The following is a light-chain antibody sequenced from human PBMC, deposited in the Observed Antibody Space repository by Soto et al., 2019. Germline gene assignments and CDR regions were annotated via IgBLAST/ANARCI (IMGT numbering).Light chain of an antibody. CDR2: AAS. J-gene: IGKJ2*01. Sequence: DIQMTQSPSSLSASVGDRITITCRASQTIRTYLNWYQQKPGKAPKLLIYAASSLQSGVPSRFSGSGSGTDLTLTISSLQPEDFATYYCQPSYSTPYTFGQGTKLEI. CDR1: QTIRTY. V-gene: IGKV1-39*01. CDR3: QPSYSTPYT.